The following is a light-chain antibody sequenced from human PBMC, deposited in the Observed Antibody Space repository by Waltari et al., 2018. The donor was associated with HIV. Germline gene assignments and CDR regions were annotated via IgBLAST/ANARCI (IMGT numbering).Light chain of an antibody. J-gene: IGLJ3*02. Sequence: QSALTQTRSVSGSPGQSVTISCTGTSIDVGGFNYVPWYQQYPGRAPKLMIYDVTKRPSGVPDRFSGSKSGNTASLTISGLQAEDEADYYCCSYAGRYTLLFGGGTTLTVL. CDR2: DVT. CDR3: CSYAGRYTLL. CDR1: SIDVGGFNY. V-gene: IGLV2-11*01.